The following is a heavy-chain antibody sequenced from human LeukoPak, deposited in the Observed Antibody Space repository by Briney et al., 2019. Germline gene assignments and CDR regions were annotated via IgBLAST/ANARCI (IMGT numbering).Heavy chain of an antibody. Sequence: GASVKVSCKVSGYTLTELSMHWVRQAPGKGLEWMGGFDPEDGETIYAQKFQGRVTMTEDTSTDTAYMELSSLRSEDTAVYYCATDLYYYDSSGRPAWGQGTLVTVSS. CDR2: FDPEDGET. CDR1: GYTLTELS. D-gene: IGHD3-22*01. V-gene: IGHV1-24*01. CDR3: ATDLYYYDSSGRPA. J-gene: IGHJ5*02.